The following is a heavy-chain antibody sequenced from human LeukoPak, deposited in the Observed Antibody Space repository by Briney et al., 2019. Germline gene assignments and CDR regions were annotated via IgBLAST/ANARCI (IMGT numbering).Heavy chain of an antibody. V-gene: IGHV3-30*02. Sequence: GGSLRLSCATSGLTFGDLGSGMHWVRQAPSKGLEWLAFIRSSGGPQYYVDSVKGRFTISRDNSRKIVFLQMNSLRREDTAVYYCAREGSGGSLDVWGKGTTVIVSS. CDR3: AREGSGGSLDV. D-gene: IGHD2-15*01. CDR1: GLTFGDLGSG. J-gene: IGHJ6*04. CDR2: IRSSGGPQ.